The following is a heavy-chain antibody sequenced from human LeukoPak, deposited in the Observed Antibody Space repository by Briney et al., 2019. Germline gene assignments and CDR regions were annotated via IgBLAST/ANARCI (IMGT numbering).Heavy chain of an antibody. CDR3: ARDRATRILERIAVAGTFDY. CDR1: GFTFSSYW. J-gene: IGHJ4*02. D-gene: IGHD6-19*01. Sequence: PGGSLRLSCAASGFTFSSYWMNWVRQAPGKGLEWVANIKQDGSEKYYVDSVKGRFTISRDSAKNSLYLQMNSLRAEDTAVYYCARDRATRILERIAVAGTFDYWGQGTLVTVSS. V-gene: IGHV3-7*01. CDR2: IKQDGSEK.